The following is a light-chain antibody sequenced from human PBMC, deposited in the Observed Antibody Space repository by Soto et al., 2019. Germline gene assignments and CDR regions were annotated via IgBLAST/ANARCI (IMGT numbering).Light chain of an antibody. J-gene: IGKJ5*01. CDR3: QQRSNWLIT. Sequence: ERLLKQSRGTLPLSAEKRNSLSCRASQSVSSSYLAWYQQKPGQAPRLLIYDASNRATGIPARFSGSGSGTDFTLTISSLEPEDFAVYYCQQRSNWLITFGQGTRLEIK. CDR2: DAS. CDR1: QSVSSSY. V-gene: IGKV3-11*01.